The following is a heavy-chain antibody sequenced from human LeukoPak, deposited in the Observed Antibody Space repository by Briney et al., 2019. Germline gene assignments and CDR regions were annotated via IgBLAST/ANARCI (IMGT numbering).Heavy chain of an antibody. V-gene: IGHV4-59*01. Sequence: PSETLSLTCTVSDGAIAGYSWSWIRQPPGKGLEWIGYIYCSGDTNYNPSLQSRVTVSVDTSKNQFSLKLTSVTAADTAVYYCAREGYSSGWYGAGGYFDYWGQGTLVTVSS. CDR3: AREGYSSGWYGAGGYFDY. CDR2: IYCSGDT. CDR1: DGAIAGYS. D-gene: IGHD6-19*01. J-gene: IGHJ4*02.